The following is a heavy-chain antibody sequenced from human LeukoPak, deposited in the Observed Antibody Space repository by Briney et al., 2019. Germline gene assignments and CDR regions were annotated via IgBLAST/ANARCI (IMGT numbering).Heavy chain of an antibody. V-gene: IGHV3-33*01. Sequence: PGRSLRLSCAASGFTFSSYGMHWVRQAPGKGLEWVAVIWYDGSNKYYADPVKGRFTISRDNSKNTLYLQMNSLRAEDTAVYYCARDRLAVADHANWFDPWGQGTLVTVSS. D-gene: IGHD6-19*01. CDR1: GFTFSSYG. CDR2: IWYDGSNK. CDR3: ARDRLAVADHANWFDP. J-gene: IGHJ5*02.